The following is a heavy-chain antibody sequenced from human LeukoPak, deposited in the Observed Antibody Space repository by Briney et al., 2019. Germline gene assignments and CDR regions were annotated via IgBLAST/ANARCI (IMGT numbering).Heavy chain of an antibody. J-gene: IGHJ4*02. CDR1: GFTFSSYG. D-gene: IGHD2/OR15-2a*01. CDR3: AKVSTRAAHFDY. CDR2: IWYDGSNK. Sequence: PGGSLRLSCAASGFTFSSYGMHWVRQAPGKGLEWVAVIWYDGSNKYYADSVKGRFTISRDNSKNTLHLQMNSLRAEDTAVYYCAKVSTRAAHFDYWGRGTLVTVSS. V-gene: IGHV3-33*06.